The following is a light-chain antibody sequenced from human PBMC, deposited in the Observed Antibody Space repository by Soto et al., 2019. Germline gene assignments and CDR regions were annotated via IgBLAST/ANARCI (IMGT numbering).Light chain of an antibody. Sequence: DIQMTQSPSSLSASVGDRVTITCRTSQSISNYLNWYQQKPGKAPKLLIYAASTLPSGVPSRFSGSGSGTDFSLAISSLQPEDSATYYYQQSYSTPITFGQGTRLEIK. V-gene: IGKV1-39*01. J-gene: IGKJ5*01. CDR3: QQSYSTPIT. CDR1: QSISNY. CDR2: AAS.